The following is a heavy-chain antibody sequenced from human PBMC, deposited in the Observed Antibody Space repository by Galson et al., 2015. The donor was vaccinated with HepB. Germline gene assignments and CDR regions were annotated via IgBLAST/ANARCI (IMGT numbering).Heavy chain of an antibody. CDR1: GFTFSSYS. V-gene: IGHV3-21*01. CDR2: ISSSSSYI. Sequence: SLRLSCAASGFTFSSYSMNWVRQAPGKGLEWVSSISSSSSYIYYADSVKGRFTISRDNAKNSLYLQMNSLRAEDTAVYYCAAALVFTMIVDAFDIWGQGTMVTVSS. D-gene: IGHD3-22*01. J-gene: IGHJ3*02. CDR3: AAALVFTMIVDAFDI.